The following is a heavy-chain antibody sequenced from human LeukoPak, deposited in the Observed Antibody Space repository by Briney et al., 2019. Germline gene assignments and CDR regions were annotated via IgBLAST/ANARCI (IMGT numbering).Heavy chain of an antibody. D-gene: IGHD5-18*01. CDR2: IYPGDSDT. CDR1: GYSFTSYW. CDR3: ARAGYSYGTTTGSPFDY. V-gene: IGHV5-51*07. Sequence: GESLKISCKGSGYSFTSYWIGWVHQMPGKGLEWMGIIYPGDSDTRYSPSFQGQVTISADKSISTAYLQWSSLKASDTAMYYCARAGYSYGTTTGSPFDYWGQGTLVTVSS. J-gene: IGHJ4*02.